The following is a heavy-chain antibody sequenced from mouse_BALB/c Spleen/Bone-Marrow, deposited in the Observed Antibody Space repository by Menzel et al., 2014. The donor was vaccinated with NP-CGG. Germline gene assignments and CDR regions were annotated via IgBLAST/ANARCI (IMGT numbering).Heavy chain of an antibody. V-gene: IGHV7-3*02. D-gene: IGHD3-1*01. CDR3: ARDIGRLLFDY. Sequence: EVQLVESGGGLVQPGGSLRLSCETSGFTFTDYYMNWVRQPPGKALEWLGFIRNKANGYTTEYSASVKGRFTISRDNSQSFLYLQMNTLRAEDSATYYCARDIGRLLFDYWGQGTTLTVPS. CDR2: IRNKANGYTT. CDR1: GFTFTDYY. J-gene: IGHJ2*01.